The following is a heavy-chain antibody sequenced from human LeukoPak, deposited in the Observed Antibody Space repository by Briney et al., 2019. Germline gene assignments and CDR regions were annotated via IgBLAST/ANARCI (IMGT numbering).Heavy chain of an antibody. CDR2: ISWNSGSI. V-gene: IGHV3-9*01. Sequence: GGSLRLSCAASGFTCDDYAMHWVRQAPGKGLEWVSGISWNSGSIGYADSVKGRFTISRDNAKNSLYLQMNSLRAEDTALYYCAKDVGIAAAGPVDYWGQGTLVTVSS. J-gene: IGHJ4*02. CDR3: AKDVGIAAAGPVDY. CDR1: GFTCDDYA. D-gene: IGHD6-13*01.